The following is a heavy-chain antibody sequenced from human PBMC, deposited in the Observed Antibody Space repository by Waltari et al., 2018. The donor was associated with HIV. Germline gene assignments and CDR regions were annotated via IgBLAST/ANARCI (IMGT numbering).Heavy chain of an antibody. CDR1: GGSFNGYY. Sequence: VHLQQWAAGLPKTSETLSLTCAVYGGSFNGYYWTWIRQSPGRGLEWIGEVNESGATNYNSSLKSRATMSVNTFKNQFSLKLMSVTAADTATYYCARGDYYYYDSSGLDSWGQGTPVTVSS. V-gene: IGHV4-34*02. CDR2: VNESGAT. D-gene: IGHD3-22*01. J-gene: IGHJ1*01. CDR3: ARGDYYYYDSSGLDS.